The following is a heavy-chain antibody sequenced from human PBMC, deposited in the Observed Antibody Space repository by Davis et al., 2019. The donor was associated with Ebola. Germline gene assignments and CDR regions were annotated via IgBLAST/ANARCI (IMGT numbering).Heavy chain of an antibody. CDR2: ITTNTANP. CDR1: GGTFSSYT. Sequence: ASVKVSCKASGGTFSSYTISWVRQAPGQRFEWLGWITTNTANPTYARGFSERFVFSLDTSVNTAFLQINNLRAEDTAIYYCARGMGELALNWGQGTLVTVSS. CDR3: ARGMGELALN. V-gene: IGHV7-4-1*02. J-gene: IGHJ4*02. D-gene: IGHD1-26*01.